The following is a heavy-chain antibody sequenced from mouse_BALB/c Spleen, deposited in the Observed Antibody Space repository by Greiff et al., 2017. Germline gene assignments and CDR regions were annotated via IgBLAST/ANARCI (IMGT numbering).Heavy chain of an antibody. D-gene: IGHD2-14*01. CDR3: ARSYYRYDSYYFDY. J-gene: IGHJ2*01. CDR2: INPYNDGT. V-gene: IGHV1-14*01. Sequence: EVQLQESGPELVKPGASVKMSCKASGYTFTSYVMHWVKQKPGQGLEWIGYINPYNDGTKYNEKFKGKATLTSDKSSSTAYMELSSLTSEDSAVYYCARSYYRYDSYYFDYWGQGTTLTVSS. CDR1: GYTFTSYV.